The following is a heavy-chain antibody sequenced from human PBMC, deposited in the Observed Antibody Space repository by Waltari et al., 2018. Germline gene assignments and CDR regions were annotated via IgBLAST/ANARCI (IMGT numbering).Heavy chain of an antibody. Sequence: QLQLQESGPGLVKPSETLSLTCTVSGCSISSSRYYWGWIRQPPGKGLEGIGSLYYSVSTYYNPALKSRVTISVDTSKNQFSLKLSSVTAADTAVYYCASTVYYDSSGWTYYFDYWGQGTLVTVSS. CDR2: LYYSVST. J-gene: IGHJ4*02. D-gene: IGHD3-22*01. CDR3: ASTVYYDSSGWTYYFDY. CDR1: GCSISSSRYY. V-gene: IGHV4-39*01.